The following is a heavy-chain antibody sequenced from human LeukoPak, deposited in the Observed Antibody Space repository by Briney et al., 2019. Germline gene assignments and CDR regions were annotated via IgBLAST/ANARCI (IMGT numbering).Heavy chain of an antibody. CDR3: ARRVKDYYDSSGYYSFDF. Sequence: ASVKVSCKASGYTFTAYYMHWMRQAPGQGLEWMGWINTNTGNPTYAQGFTGRFVFSLDTSVSTAYLQISSLKAEDTAVYYCARRVKDYYDSSGYYSFDFWGQGALVTVSS. D-gene: IGHD3-22*01. J-gene: IGHJ4*02. CDR1: GYTFTAYY. CDR2: INTNTGNP. V-gene: IGHV7-4-1*02.